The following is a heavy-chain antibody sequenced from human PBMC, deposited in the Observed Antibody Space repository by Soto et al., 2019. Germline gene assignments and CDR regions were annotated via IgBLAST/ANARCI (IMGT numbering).Heavy chain of an antibody. CDR1: GYTFTSYA. CDR3: ARGSQYDFWSGYYTGIPLYYFFDY. CDR2: MSPNNGNT. V-gene: IGHV1-8*02. J-gene: IGHJ4*02. D-gene: IGHD3-3*01. Sequence: ASVKVSCKASGYTFTSYAMHWVRQATGQGLEWMGSMSPNNGNTVFAQRFQGRVTMTRNTSISTAYLELSSLRSEDTAVYYCARGSQYDFWSGYYTGIPLYYFFDYWGQGTPVTVSS.